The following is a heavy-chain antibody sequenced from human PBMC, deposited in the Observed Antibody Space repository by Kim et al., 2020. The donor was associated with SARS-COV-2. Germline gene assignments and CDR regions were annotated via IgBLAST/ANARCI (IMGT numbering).Heavy chain of an antibody. CDR3: VTDGDFGKFDY. D-gene: IGHD2-21*02. Sequence: KYGDSVKGRFNNSRDNARNSLYLQMNSRTAEDTAVYYCVTDGDFGKFDYWGQGTLVTVSS. V-gene: IGHV3-7*01. J-gene: IGHJ4*02.